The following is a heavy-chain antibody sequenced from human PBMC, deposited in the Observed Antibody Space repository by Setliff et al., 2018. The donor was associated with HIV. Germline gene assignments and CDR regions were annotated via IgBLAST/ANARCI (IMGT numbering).Heavy chain of an antibody. CDR2: INPRGDST. CDR1: GYTFTSYY. Sequence: ASVKVSCKASGYTFTSYYVHWVRQAPGQGLEWMGLINPRGDSTTYAQKFQGRVTMTWDTSTSTVYMELSSLRSEDTAFYYCARSAHDSETGYWGQGTLVTVSS. D-gene: IGHD5-12*01. J-gene: IGHJ4*02. V-gene: IGHV1-46*01. CDR3: ARSAHDSETGY.